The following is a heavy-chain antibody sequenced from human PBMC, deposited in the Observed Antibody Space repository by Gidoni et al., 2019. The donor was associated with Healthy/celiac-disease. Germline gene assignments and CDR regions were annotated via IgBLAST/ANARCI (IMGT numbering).Heavy chain of an antibody. J-gene: IGHJ4*02. CDR1: GGSFSGYY. V-gene: IGHV4-34*01. Sequence: QVQLQQWGAGLLKPSETLSLTCAVYGGSFSGYYWSWIRQPPGKGLEWIGEINHSGSTNYNPSLKSRVTISVDTSKNQFSLKLSSVTAADTAVYYCARPSRDGYGDYRSKYYFDYWGQGTLVTVSS. CDR3: ARPSRDGYGDYRSKYYFDY. D-gene: IGHD4-17*01. CDR2: INHSGST.